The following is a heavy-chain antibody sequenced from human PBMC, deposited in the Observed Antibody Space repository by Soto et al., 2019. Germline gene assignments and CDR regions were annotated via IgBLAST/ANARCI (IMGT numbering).Heavy chain of an antibody. CDR1: GGSASNKTYY. CDR2: VYYSGTT. Sequence: SETLSLTCSVSGGSASNKTYYWSWIRQPPGKRLEWIGYVYYSGTTNYNPSLKSRVTISVDLSKNQFSLRLSSVTTADTALYYCARTTAVPNTLRSRYFFDYWGQGTLVTVSS. D-gene: IGHD4-17*01. CDR3: ARTTAVPNTLRSRYFFDY. J-gene: IGHJ4*02. V-gene: IGHV4-61*01.